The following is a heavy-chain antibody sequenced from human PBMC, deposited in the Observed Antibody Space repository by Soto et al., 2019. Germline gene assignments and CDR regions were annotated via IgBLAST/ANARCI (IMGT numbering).Heavy chain of an antibody. J-gene: IGHJ4*02. CDR1: GGSVASGAHY. Sequence: QLQLQESGPGLMQPSETLSLTCTVSGGSVASGAHYWNWIRQSPGKGLEWIGNIHYTGTTYHNPSLKSRLXXSXAXXKHQFSLRLSSVTAADTAVYYCVRKGTGVAGAFDYWGQGTLVTVSS. CDR3: VRKGTGVAGAFDY. V-gene: IGHV4-39*01. D-gene: IGHD6-13*01. CDR2: IHYTGTT.